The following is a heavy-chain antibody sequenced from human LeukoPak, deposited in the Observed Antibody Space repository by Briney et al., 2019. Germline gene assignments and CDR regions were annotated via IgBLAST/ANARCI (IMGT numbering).Heavy chain of an antibody. V-gene: IGHV1-2*02. J-gene: IGHJ4*02. D-gene: IGHD2-15*01. CDR1: GDTFTAIY. Sequence: ASVKVSCKPSGDTFTAIYTEWVPQAPGQGLEWMGWINPYGGGTDYAQNFQGRVTMTRDTSISTAYMELSRLTSDDTAVYYCAIDVRGDSCYLFVYSGQGTLVTVSS. CDR3: AIDVRGDSCYLFVY. CDR2: INPYGGGT.